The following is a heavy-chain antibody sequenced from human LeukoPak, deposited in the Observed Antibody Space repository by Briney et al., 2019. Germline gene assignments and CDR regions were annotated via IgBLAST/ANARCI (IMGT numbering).Heavy chain of an antibody. D-gene: IGHD2-2*01. Sequence: GGSLRLSCAASGFTFSDYNMRWIRQAPGKGLEWVSSISRSGSTKYYADSVKGRFTISRDNAKNSLYLQMNSLRAEDTAVYYCAGGNIVVVPAASGFDYWGQGTLVTVSS. CDR3: AGGNIVVVPAASGFDY. CDR2: ISRSGSTK. J-gene: IGHJ4*02. CDR1: GFTFSDYN. V-gene: IGHV3-11*04.